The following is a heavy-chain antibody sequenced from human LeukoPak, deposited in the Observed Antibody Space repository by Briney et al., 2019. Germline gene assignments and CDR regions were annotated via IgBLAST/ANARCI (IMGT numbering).Heavy chain of an antibody. Sequence: PGGSLRLSCAASGFTFSTYSMNWVRQAPGKGLEWVSYISSSSSSPIYYADSVKGRFTISRDNAKNSLYLQMNSLRDEDTAVYYCAREWFYDSSGYYVYWGQGTLVTVSS. CDR2: ISSSSSSPI. D-gene: IGHD3-22*01. J-gene: IGHJ4*02. CDR3: AREWFYDSSGYYVY. V-gene: IGHV3-48*02. CDR1: GFTFSTYS.